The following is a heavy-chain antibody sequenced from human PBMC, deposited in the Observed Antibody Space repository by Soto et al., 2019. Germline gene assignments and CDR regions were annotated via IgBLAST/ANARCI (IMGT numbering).Heavy chain of an antibody. J-gene: IGHJ4*02. CDR1: GGTFSSYA. CDR2: IIPIFGTA. D-gene: IGHD3-10*01. CDR3: AIEVRRSNQFDH. Sequence: SVKVSCKASGGTFSSYAISWVRQAPGQGLEWMGGIIPIFGTANYAQKFQGRVTMTEESSADTPYMELSSLRSEDTAVYYCAIEVRRSNQFDHWGQGTMVTVSS. V-gene: IGHV1-69*13.